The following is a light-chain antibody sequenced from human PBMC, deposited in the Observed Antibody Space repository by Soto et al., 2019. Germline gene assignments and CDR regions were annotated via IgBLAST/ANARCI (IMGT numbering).Light chain of an antibody. V-gene: IGKV3-15*01. Sequence: EIVLTQSPATLSLSQGERATVSCRASQDIRSSLAWYQQKPGQAPRLLIYGASIRATGVPATFSGSGSGTEFTLSISSLQSEHLGVYYCQQDSSWPLTFGGGTKVDIK. J-gene: IGKJ4*01. CDR2: GAS. CDR3: QQDSSWPLT. CDR1: QDIRSS.